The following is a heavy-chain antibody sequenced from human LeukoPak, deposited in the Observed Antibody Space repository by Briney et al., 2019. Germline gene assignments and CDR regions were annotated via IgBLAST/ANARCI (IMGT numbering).Heavy chain of an antibody. V-gene: IGHV4-39*01. CDR1: GGSISSSSYY. Sequence: PSETLSLTCTVSGGSISSSSYYWGWIRQPPGKGLEWTGSIYYSGSTYYNPSLKSRVAISVDTSKNQFSLKLSSVTAADTAVYYCANAPAKSGWYYLFDYWGQGTLVTVSS. CDR2: IYYSGST. CDR3: ANAPAKSGWYYLFDY. D-gene: IGHD6-19*01. J-gene: IGHJ4*02.